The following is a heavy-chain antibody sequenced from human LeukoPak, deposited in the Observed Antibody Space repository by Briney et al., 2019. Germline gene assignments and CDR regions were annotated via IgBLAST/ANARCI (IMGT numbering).Heavy chain of an antibody. CDR1: GGSISSGSYY. D-gene: IGHD6-13*01. CDR3: ARDQEGVAAAGTFGFRVNWFDP. J-gene: IGHJ5*02. CDR2: IYTSGST. Sequence: PSETLSLTCTVSGGSISSGSYYWSWIRQPAGKGLEWIGRIYTSGSTNYNPSLKSRFTISVDTSKNQFSLKLSSVTAVDTAVYYCARDQEGVAAAGTFGFRVNWFDPWGQGTLVTVSS. V-gene: IGHV4-61*02.